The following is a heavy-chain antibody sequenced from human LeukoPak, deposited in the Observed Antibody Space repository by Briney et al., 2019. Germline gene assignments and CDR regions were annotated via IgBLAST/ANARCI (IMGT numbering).Heavy chain of an antibody. Sequence: SETLSLTCAVYGGSFSGYYWSWIRQPPGKGLEWIGSIYYSGSTYYNPSLKSRVTISVDTSKNQFSLKLSSVTAADTAVYYCARDQAPAMNIDYWGQGTLVTVSS. D-gene: IGHD2-2*01. V-gene: IGHV4-34*01. J-gene: IGHJ4*02. CDR3: ARDQAPAMNIDY. CDR1: GGSFSGYY. CDR2: IYYSGST.